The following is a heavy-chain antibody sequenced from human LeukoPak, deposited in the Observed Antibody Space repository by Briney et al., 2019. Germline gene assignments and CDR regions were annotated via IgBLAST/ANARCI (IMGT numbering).Heavy chain of an antibody. CDR2: ITSSGNI. D-gene: IGHD6-13*01. Sequence: AGSLRLSCAASGFIFSSFEVNWVRQAPGKGLEWLSSITSSGNIHHAAAVKGRFTRSSDNAKNSVYLQMNRLRAADTAVYYCARDRGSAAAGTWYYAMDVWGQGTTVTVSS. CDR1: GFIFSSFE. CDR3: ARDRGSAAAGTWYYAMDV. V-gene: IGHV3-48*03. J-gene: IGHJ6*01.